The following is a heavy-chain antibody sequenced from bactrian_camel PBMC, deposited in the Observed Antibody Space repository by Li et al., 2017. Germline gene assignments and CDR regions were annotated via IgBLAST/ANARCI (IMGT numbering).Heavy chain of an antibody. D-gene: IGHD4*01. CDR2: IDSDGNT. CDR1: GYTYSLKH. CDR3: AADLRAGGALARLTPAYKY. Sequence: HVQLVESGGGSVQAGGSLRLSCTASGYTYSLKHMGWFRQAPGKKREGVAAIDSDGNTAYPDSVKGRFTISEDNAKNTLYLQMNSLKSEDTAMYYCAADLRAGGALARLTPAYKYRGQGTQVTVS. V-gene: IGHV3S53*01. J-gene: IGHJ4*01.